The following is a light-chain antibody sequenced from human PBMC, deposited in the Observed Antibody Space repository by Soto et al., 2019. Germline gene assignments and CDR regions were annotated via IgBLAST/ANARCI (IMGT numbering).Light chain of an antibody. J-gene: IGKJ2*01. Sequence: DIQMTQSPYSLSASVGDSVTITCRASQNIRTYLNWYQQKPGRAPKLLIHSASALPSGVPSRFSGRGSGTEFTLTMSGLQPEDFATYYCQQGHSTPYTFGQGTKVEIK. CDR3: QQGHSTPYT. CDR1: QNIRTY. V-gene: IGKV1-39*01. CDR2: SAS.